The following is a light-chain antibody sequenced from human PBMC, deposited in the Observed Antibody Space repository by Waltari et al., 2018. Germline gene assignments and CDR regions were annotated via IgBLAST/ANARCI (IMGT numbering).Light chain of an antibody. CDR3: ASYTTSSTYVL. V-gene: IGLV2-14*03. Sequence: QSALTQPASVSGSPGQSITISCTGTSSDVGGYNYVSWHQQHPGKAPKILFFNVSKRPSGVSTRFSGSKSCNTASLTVSGLQAEDEAAYYCASYTTSSTYVLFGGGTTLTVL. J-gene: IGLJ2*01. CDR2: NVS. CDR1: SSDVGGYNY.